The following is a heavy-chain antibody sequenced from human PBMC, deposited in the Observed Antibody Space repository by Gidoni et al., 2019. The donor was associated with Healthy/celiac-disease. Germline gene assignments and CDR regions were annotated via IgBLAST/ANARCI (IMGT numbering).Heavy chain of an antibody. J-gene: IGHJ3*02. V-gene: IGHV1-2*02. CDR3: ASHPRNYDILTGYSPNVFNI. CDR2: INPNSGGT. CDR1: RYTFTAFF. D-gene: IGHD3-9*01. Sequence: QVQLVQSGAEVRKPGASVKVSCKASRYTFTAFFMHWVRQAPGQGLEWMGWINPNSGGTSYAQKFQGRVTMTRDTSIDTAYMELSRLRSDDTAVYYCASHPRNYDILTGYSPNVFNIWGQGTMVTVSS.